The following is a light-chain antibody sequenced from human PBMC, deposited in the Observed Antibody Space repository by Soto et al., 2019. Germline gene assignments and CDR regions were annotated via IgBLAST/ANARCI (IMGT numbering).Light chain of an antibody. CDR1: DNIVHW. J-gene: IGKJ1*01. Sequence: DIQMTQSPSTLSASVGDRVAITCRASDNIVHWVAWYQQKPGKASKLLIYKAANLADEVPSRFAGSGSGTDFTLTITRLQPDDFATYYCQHYNSFSRTFGQGTKVEV. CDR3: QHYNSFSRT. CDR2: KAA. V-gene: IGKV1-5*03.